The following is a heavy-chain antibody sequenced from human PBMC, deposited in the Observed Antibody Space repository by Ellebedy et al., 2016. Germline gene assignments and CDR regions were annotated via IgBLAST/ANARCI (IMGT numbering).Heavy chain of an antibody. CDR2: ISSSSSYI. CDR1: GFTFSSYS. J-gene: IGHJ1*01. Sequence: GESLKISCAASGFTFSSYSMNWVRQAPGKGLEWVSSISSSSSYIYYADSVKGRFTISRDNAKNSLYLQMNSLRAEDTAVYYCARSGSYKGYFQDWGQGTLVTVSS. V-gene: IGHV3-21*01. D-gene: IGHD1-26*01. CDR3: ARSGSYKGYFQD.